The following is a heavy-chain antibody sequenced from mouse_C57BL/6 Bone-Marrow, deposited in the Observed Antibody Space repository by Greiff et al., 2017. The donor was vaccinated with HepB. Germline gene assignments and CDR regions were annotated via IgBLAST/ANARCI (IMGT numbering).Heavy chain of an antibody. V-gene: IGHV1-55*01. CDR3: AGVFANCLYAMDY. CDR2: IYPGSGST. J-gene: IGHJ4*01. Sequence: QVQLKQSGAELVKPGASVKMSCKASGYTFTSYWITWVKQRPGQGLEWIGDIYPGSGSTNYNEKFKSKATLTVDTSSSTAYMQLSSLTSEDSAVYYCAGVFANCLYAMDYWGQGTSVTVSS. D-gene: IGHD4-1*01. CDR1: GYTFTSYW.